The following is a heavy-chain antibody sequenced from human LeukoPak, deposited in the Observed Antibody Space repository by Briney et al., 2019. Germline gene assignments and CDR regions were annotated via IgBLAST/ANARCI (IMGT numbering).Heavy chain of an antibody. J-gene: IGHJ5*02. CDR2: IYYSGST. CDR1: GVSISSSSYY. Sequence: PSETLSLTCTASGVSISSSSYYWGRLRQPPGKGLEWIGSIYYSGSTYYNPSLKSRVTISVDTSKNQFSLKLSSVTAADTAVYYCATVITIFGVVTTGDWFDPWGQGTLVTVSS. CDR3: ATVITIFGVVTTGDWFDP. V-gene: IGHV4-39*07. D-gene: IGHD3-3*01.